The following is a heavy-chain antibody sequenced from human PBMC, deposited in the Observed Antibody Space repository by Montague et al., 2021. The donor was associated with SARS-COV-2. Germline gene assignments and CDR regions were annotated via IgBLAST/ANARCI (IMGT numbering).Heavy chain of an antibody. Sequence: PALVKLTQTLTLTCTVSGFSLNTNGMGVGWIRQPPGEAPAWLALXYWDDDKRYSPSLKTRLTITKDTSRDQVVLTMTNVDPGDTGTYFCARYTSRMYGSFDYWGQGALVSVSS. D-gene: IGHD3-16*02. CDR1: GFSLNTNGMG. CDR2: XYWDDDK. V-gene: IGHV2-5*02. CDR3: ARYTSRMYGSFDY. J-gene: IGHJ4*02.